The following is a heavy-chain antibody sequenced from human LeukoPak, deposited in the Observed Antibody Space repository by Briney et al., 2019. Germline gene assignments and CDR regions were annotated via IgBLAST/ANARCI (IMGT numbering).Heavy chain of an antibody. V-gene: IGHV3-20*04. CDR3: AKLTTYYYDSSGSIPDY. CDR1: GFTFDDYG. CDR2: INWNGGRT. J-gene: IGHJ4*02. D-gene: IGHD3-22*01. Sequence: GGSLRLSCAASGFTFDDYGMNWVRQVPGKGLEWVSGINWNGGRTGYADSVKGRFTISRDNAKNSLYLQMNSLRAEDTAVYYCAKLTTYYYDSSGSIPDYWGQGTLVTVSS.